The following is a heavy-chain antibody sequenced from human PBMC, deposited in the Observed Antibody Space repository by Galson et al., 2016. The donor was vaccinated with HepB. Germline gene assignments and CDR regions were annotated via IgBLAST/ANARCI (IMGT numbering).Heavy chain of an antibody. CDR2: TSFDETNK. Sequence: SLRLSCAASGSTFSSYEMNWVRQAPGKGLEWVAGTSFDETNKHYADSVMGRFTISRDNSKNTLYLQMNSLTSEDTAVYYCAKDRELQYFDWSMPWYWGQGTLVTVSS. CDR1: GSTFSSYE. CDR3: AKDRELQYFDWSMPWY. J-gene: IGHJ4*02. V-gene: IGHV3-30*18. D-gene: IGHD3-9*01.